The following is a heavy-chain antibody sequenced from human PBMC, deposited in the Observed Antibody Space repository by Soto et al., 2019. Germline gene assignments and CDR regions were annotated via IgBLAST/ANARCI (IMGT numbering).Heavy chain of an antibody. CDR3: ARDGSSTEFDY. D-gene: IGHD6-13*01. Sequence: EVQLVESGGGLIQPGGSLRLSCAASGFTVSSNYMSWVRQAPGKGLEWVSVIYSGGSTNYADSVKGRCTISRDNSKNTLYLQMNSLRAEDTAVYYCARDGSSTEFDYWGQGTLVTVSS. CDR1: GFTVSSNY. J-gene: IGHJ4*02. V-gene: IGHV3-53*01. CDR2: IYSGGST.